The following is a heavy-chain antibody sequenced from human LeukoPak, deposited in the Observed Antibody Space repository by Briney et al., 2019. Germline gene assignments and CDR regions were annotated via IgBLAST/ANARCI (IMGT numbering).Heavy chain of an antibody. D-gene: IGHD3-22*01. V-gene: IGHV3-30-3*01. J-gene: IGHJ4*02. CDR2: ISFDGNNK. CDR1: GFTFSSYA. CDR3: ARVEYYHDSSGYYWGWDFDY. Sequence: PGGSLRLSCAASGFTFSSYAMHWVRQAPGKGLEWVAVISFDGNNKYYADSVKGRFTISRDNSKNTLYLQMNSLRAEDTAIYYCARVEYYHDSSGYYWGWDFDYWGQGTLVTVSS.